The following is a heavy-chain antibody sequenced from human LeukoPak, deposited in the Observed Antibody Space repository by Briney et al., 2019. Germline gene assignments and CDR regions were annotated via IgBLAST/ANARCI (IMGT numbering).Heavy chain of an antibody. CDR3: ARKGGGQLVNTRRWFDP. CDR1: GFTFSNAW. CDR2: INHSGIT. D-gene: IGHD6-6*01. Sequence: GSLRLSCAASGFTFSNAWMSWIRQPPGKGLEWIGEINHSGITNYNPSLKSRVTISLDTSKNQFSLKLSSVTAADTAVYYCARKGGGQLVNTRRWFDPWGQGTLVTVSS. J-gene: IGHJ5*02. V-gene: IGHV4-34*01.